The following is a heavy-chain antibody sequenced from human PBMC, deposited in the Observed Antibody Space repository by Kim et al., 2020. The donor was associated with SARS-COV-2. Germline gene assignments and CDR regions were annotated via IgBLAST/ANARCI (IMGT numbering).Heavy chain of an antibody. Sequence: DSVKGRFTISRDNSKNTLYLQMNSLRAEDTAVYYCAKASEINWNDGGSDYWGQGTLVTVSS. CDR3: AKASEINWNDGGSDY. J-gene: IGHJ4*02. D-gene: IGHD1-1*01. V-gene: IGHV3-23*01.